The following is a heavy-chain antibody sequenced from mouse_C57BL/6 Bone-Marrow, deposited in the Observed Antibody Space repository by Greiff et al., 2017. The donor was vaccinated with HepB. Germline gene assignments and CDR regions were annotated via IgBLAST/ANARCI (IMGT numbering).Heavy chain of an antibody. Sequence: EVQGVESGGDLVKPGGSLKLSCAASGFTFSSYGMSWVRQTPDKRLEWVATISSGGSYTYYTDSVKGRFTISRDNAKNTLYLQMSSLKSEDTAMYDCARHCYYYGSRYVCLAWFAYWGQGTLVTVSA. V-gene: IGHV5-6*01. J-gene: IGHJ3*01. CDR3: ARHCYYYGSRYVCLAWFAY. D-gene: IGHD1-1*01. CDR2: ISSGGSYT. CDR1: GFTFSSYG.